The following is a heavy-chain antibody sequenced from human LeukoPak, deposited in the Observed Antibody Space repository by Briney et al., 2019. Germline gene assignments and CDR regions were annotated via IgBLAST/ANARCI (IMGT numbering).Heavy chain of an antibody. V-gene: IGHV3-30*02. Sequence: PGGSLRLSCAVSGFTFSSYDMHWVRQAPGKGLEWEAFIRYDGSNKYYADSVKGRFTISRDNSKNTLYLQMNSLRAEDTAVYYCAKVRSYQLPIDYWGQGTLVTVSS. CDR1: GFTFSSYD. CDR3: AKVRSYQLPIDY. J-gene: IGHJ4*02. D-gene: IGHD2-2*01. CDR2: IRYDGSNK.